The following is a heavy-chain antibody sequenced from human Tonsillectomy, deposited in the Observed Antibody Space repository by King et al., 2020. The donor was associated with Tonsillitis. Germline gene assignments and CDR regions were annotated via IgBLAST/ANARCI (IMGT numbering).Heavy chain of an antibody. J-gene: IGHJ4*02. CDR3: AKIAVAAFDY. D-gene: IGHD6-19*01. CDR2: IYYSGST. V-gene: IGHV4-39*01. Sequence: QLQESGPGLVKPSGTLSLTCTVSGGSISSSSYYWGWIRQPPGKGLEWIGSIYYSGSTYYNPSLKSRVTISVDTSKNQFSLKLSSVTAADTAVYYCAKIAVAAFDYWGQGTLVTVSS. CDR1: GGSISSSSYY.